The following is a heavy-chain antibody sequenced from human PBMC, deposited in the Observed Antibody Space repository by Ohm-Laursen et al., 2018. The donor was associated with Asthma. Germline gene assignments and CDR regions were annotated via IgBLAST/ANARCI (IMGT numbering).Heavy chain of an antibody. CDR3: ARDHSSVSYYYYGMDV. Sequence: SETLSLTCAVYGGSFSGYYWSWIRQPPGKGLEWIGEINHSGSTNYNPSLKSRVTISVDTSKNQFSLKLSSVTAADTAVYYCARDHSSVSYYYYGMDVWGQGTTVTVSS. J-gene: IGHJ6*02. D-gene: IGHD3-10*01. CDR1: GGSFSGYY. CDR2: INHSGST. V-gene: IGHV4-34*01.